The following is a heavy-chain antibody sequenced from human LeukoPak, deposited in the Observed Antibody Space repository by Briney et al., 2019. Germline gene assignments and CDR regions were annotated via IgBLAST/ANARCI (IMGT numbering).Heavy chain of an antibody. D-gene: IGHD5-24*01. CDR1: GFTFSSYA. CDR2: ISYDGSNK. CDR3: AKEGPGGYNYFDY. J-gene: IGHJ4*02. Sequence: GSLRLSCAASGFTFSSYAMSWVRQAPGKGLEWVAVISYDGSNKYYADSVKGRFTISRDNSKNTLYLQMNSLRAEDTAVYYCAKEGPGGYNYFDYWGQGTLVTVSS. V-gene: IGHV3-30*18.